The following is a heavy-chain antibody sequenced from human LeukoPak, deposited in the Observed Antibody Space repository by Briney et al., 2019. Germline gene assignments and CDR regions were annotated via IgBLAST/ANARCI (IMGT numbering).Heavy chain of an antibody. CDR1: GGTFSSYA. CDR3: AGSTVTRLAEYFQY. V-gene: IGHV1-69*13. D-gene: IGHD4-17*01. Sequence: SVKVSCKASGGTFSSYAISWLRQAPGQGLESMGGIIPIFGTANYAQKFQGRVTITADESTSTAYMELSSLRSEDTAVYYCAGSTVTRLAEYFQYWGQGTLVTVSS. CDR2: IIPIFGTA. J-gene: IGHJ1*01.